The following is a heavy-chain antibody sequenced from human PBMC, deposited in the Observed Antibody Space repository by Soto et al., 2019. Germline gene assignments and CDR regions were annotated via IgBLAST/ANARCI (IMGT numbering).Heavy chain of an antibody. Sequence: GGSLRLSCVSSGLTFSSYGIYWVRQAPGKGLEWVAVISDDGSNKYYADSVKGRFTISRDNSKNTLYLQMNSLRAEDTAVYYCAKGYYYDSSGYDEYFQHWGQGTLVTVSS. CDR1: GLTFSSYG. J-gene: IGHJ1*01. D-gene: IGHD3-22*01. CDR2: ISDDGSNK. V-gene: IGHV3-30*18. CDR3: AKGYYYDSSGYDEYFQH.